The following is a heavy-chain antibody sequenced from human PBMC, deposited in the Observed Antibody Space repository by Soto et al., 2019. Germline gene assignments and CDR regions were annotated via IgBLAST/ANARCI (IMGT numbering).Heavy chain of an antibody. Sequence: EVQLVESGGGSVQPGGSLRLSCAASGFTFSRYWMHWVRQAPGKGLVWVSRINIYGSSTDYADSVKGRFTISRDNAKNTLYLQMNSLRVEDTAVYYCARGWIGDLNDAFDILGQGTMVTVSS. J-gene: IGHJ3*02. V-gene: IGHV3-74*01. D-gene: IGHD2-2*03. CDR2: INIYGSST. CDR1: GFTFSRYW. CDR3: ARGWIGDLNDAFDI.